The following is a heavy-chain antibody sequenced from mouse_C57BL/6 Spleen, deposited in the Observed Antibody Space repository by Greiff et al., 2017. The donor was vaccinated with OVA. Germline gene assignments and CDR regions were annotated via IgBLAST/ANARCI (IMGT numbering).Heavy chain of an antibody. CDR1: GFTFSSYA. J-gene: IGHJ3*01. CDR2: ISDGGSYT. CDR3: ARDQGYGGGLFAY. D-gene: IGHD3-1*01. Sequence: EVQRVESGGGLVKPGGSLKLSCAASGFTFSSYAMSWVRQTPEKRLEWVATISDGGSYTYYPDNVKGRFTISRDNAKNNLYLQMSHLKSEDTAMYYCARDQGYGGGLFAYWGQGTLVTVSA. V-gene: IGHV5-4*01.